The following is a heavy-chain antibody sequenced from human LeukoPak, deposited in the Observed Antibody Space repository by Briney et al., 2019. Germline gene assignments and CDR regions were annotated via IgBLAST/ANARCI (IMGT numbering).Heavy chain of an antibody. V-gene: IGHV3-7*01. J-gene: IGHJ4*02. CDR2: IKQDGSEK. CDR1: GFTFSSYW. Sequence: GGSLRLSCAASGFTFSSYWMSWVRQAPGKGLEWVANIKQDGSEKYYVDSVKGRFTISRDNAKNSLYLQMNSLRAEDTAVYYCAREEYSSSWWIGGYFDYWGQGTLVTVSS. CDR3: AREEYSSSWWIGGYFDY. D-gene: IGHD6-13*01.